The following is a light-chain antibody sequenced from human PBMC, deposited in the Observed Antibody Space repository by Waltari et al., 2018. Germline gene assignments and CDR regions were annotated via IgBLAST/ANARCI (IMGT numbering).Light chain of an antibody. CDR3: AVWDDSLNGPV. V-gene: IGLV1-44*01. CDR1: NSHVGGNT. J-gene: IGLJ2*01. Sequence: QSVLTQPASASGTPGQRVPISCSGRNSHVGGNTVNWYQQFPGTAPKLLIYLDNLPPAGIPDRFSCSKACTSASLAISGLQSEDEADYYCAVWDDSLNGPVFGGGTKLTVL. CDR2: LDN.